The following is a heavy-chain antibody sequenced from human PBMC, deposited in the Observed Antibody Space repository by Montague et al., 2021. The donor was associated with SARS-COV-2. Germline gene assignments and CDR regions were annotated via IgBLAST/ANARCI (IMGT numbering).Heavy chain of an antibody. CDR1: GFSLSTSGMC. CDR3: ARIRDYDILTGSYSGFDY. Sequence: PALVKPTQTLTLTCTLSGFSLSTSGMCVSWIRQPPGKALEWLALIDWXXXKCYSTSLKTRLTISKDTSKNQVVLTMTNMDPVDTATYYCARIRDYDILTGSYSGFDYWGQGTLVTVSS. J-gene: IGHJ4*02. D-gene: IGHD3-9*01. CDR2: IDWXXXK. V-gene: IGHV2-70*01.